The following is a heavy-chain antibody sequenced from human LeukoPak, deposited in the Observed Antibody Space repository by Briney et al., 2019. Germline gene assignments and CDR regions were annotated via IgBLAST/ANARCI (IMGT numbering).Heavy chain of an antibody. V-gene: IGHV3-9*01. J-gene: IGHJ4*02. CDR1: GFNFNGYA. D-gene: IGHD1-1*01. CDR3: VKTNRDRYNFDF. CDR2: IRWNSDFM. Sequence: GRSLRLSCAASGFNFNGYAMPWVRQAPGKGLEWVSGIRWNSDFMSYADSVKGRFTISRDNAKNSLYLQMNSLKTEDTALYYCVKTNRDRYNFDFWGQGTLVTVSS.